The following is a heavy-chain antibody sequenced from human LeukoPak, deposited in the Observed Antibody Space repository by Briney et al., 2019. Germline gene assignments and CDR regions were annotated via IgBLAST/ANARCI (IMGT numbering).Heavy chain of an antibody. CDR3: ARVSDYDFWSGTEPFDY. CDR1: GFTFSSYA. Sequence: GGSLRLSCAASGFTFSSYAMSWIRQAPGKGLEWVSYISSSGSTIYYADSVKGRFTISRDNAKNSLYLQMNSLRAEDTAVYYCARVSDYDFWSGTEPFDYWGQGTLVTVSS. J-gene: IGHJ4*02. CDR2: ISSSGSTI. D-gene: IGHD3-3*01. V-gene: IGHV3-11*01.